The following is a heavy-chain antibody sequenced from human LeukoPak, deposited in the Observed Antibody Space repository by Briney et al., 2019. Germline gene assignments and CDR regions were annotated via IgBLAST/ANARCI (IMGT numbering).Heavy chain of an antibody. D-gene: IGHD3-22*01. CDR2: FYNGGST. J-gene: IGHJ3*02. V-gene: IGHV3-53*01. CDR1: GFTVSSNY. CDR3: ASSYDSSGYYYLDAFDI. Sequence: PGGSLRLSCAASGFTVSSNYMSWVRQAPGKGLEWVSLFYNGGSTYYADSVKGRFIISRDNSRNTLYLQMNSLRAEDTAVYYCASSYDSSGYYYLDAFDIWGQGTMVTVSS.